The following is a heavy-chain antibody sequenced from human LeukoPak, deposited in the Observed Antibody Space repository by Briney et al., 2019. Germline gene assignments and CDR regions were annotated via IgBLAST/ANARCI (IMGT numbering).Heavy chain of an antibody. CDR1: GFSLSTSGVG. V-gene: IGHV2-5*01. Sequence: SGPTLVKPTQILTLTCTFSGFSLSTSGVGVGWIRQPPGKALEWLALIYWNDDKRYSPSLKSRLTITKDTSKNQVVLTMTNMDPVDTATYYCAHSEVAALLSRYFDYWGQGTLVTVSS. J-gene: IGHJ4*02. CDR3: AHSEVAALLSRYFDY. D-gene: IGHD6-13*01. CDR2: IYWNDDK.